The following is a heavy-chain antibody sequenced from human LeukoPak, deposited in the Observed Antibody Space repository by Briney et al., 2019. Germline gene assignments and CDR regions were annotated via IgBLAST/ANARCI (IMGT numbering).Heavy chain of an antibody. J-gene: IGHJ4*02. CDR1: GFTFSHYN. V-gene: IGHV3-48*02. D-gene: IGHD6-19*01. Sequence: GGSLRLSCAASGFTFSHYNMNWIRQAPGKGLEWVSYISNSGSMIYYADSVKGRFTLSRDNAKNPLYLQMNSLRDEDTAVYYCARGPISGWSADYWGQGTLVTVSS. CDR3: ARGPISGWSADY. CDR2: ISNSGSMI.